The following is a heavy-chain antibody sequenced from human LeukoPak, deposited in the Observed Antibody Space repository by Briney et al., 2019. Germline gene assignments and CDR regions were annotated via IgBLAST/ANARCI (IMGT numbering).Heavy chain of an antibody. CDR1: GFTFSSYA. Sequence: GGSLRLSCAASGFTFSSYAMHWVRQAPGKGLEWVALISYDESYRYYADSVKGRFTISRDNSMNTLYLQMNSLRADDTAVYYCARVQWELLYPDYWGQGTLVTVSS. CDR3: ARVQWELLYPDY. CDR2: ISYDESYR. J-gene: IGHJ4*02. V-gene: IGHV3-30-3*01. D-gene: IGHD1-26*01.